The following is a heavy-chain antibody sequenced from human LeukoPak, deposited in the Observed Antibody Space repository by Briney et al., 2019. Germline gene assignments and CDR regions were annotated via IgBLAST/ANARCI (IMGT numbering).Heavy chain of an antibody. V-gene: IGHV4-38-2*01. CDR2: IYPSGNT. CDR1: GYSISGDFY. J-gene: IGHJ5*02. Sequence: SETLSLTCAVSGYSISGDFYWGWIRQPPGKGLEWIGNIYPSGNTYYNPSLNSRISISVDMSKNQFSLKLSSVTAADTAVYYCARGAGVRNVVVPAAISKNNWFDPWGQGTLVTVSS. D-gene: IGHD2-2*02. CDR3: ARGAGVRNVVVPAAISKNNWFDP.